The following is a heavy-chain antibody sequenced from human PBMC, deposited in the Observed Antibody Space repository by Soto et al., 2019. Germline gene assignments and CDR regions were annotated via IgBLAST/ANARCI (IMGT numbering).Heavy chain of an antibody. Sequence: GESLKISCKGSGYSFTSYWIGWVRQMPGKGLEWMGIIYPGDSDTRYSPSFQGQVTISADKSISTAYLQWSSLKASDTAMYYCARHVRYSGYDYSYYYYYMDVWGKGTTVTVSS. CDR2: IYPGDSDT. CDR3: ARHVRYSGYDYSYYYYYMDV. V-gene: IGHV5-51*01. J-gene: IGHJ6*03. D-gene: IGHD5-12*01. CDR1: GYSFTSYW.